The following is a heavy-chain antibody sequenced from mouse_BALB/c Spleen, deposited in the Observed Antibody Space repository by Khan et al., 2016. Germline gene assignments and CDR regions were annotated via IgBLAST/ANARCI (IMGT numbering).Heavy chain of an antibody. Sequence: QVQLKQSGPGLVAPSQSLSITCAVSGFSLTTYGVHWVRQPPGKGLEWLGVIWAGGTTNYNSALMSRLTISRDNSKSQVFLKINSLQIDDPAVYYCARSTTVVSIPLDYLGHGTTLTVSS. D-gene: IGHD1-1*01. J-gene: IGHJ2*01. CDR1: GFSLTTYG. CDR3: ARSTTVVSIPLDY. CDR2: IWAGGTT. V-gene: IGHV2-9*02.